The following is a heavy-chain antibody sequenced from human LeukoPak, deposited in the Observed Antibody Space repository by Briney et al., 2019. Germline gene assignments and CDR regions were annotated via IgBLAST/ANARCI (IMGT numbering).Heavy chain of an antibody. J-gene: IGHJ4*02. Sequence: GGSLRLSCAVSGITLSDYGMSWVRQAPGKGLEWVAGISDSGGRTNYADSVKGRFTISRDNPKNTLYLQMNSLRAEDTAVYFCAKRGVVIRVILVGFHKEAYYFDSWGQGALVSVSS. D-gene: IGHD3-10*01. V-gene: IGHV3-23*01. CDR3: AKRGVVIRVILVGFHKEAYYFDS. CDR2: ISDSGGRT. CDR1: GITLSDYG.